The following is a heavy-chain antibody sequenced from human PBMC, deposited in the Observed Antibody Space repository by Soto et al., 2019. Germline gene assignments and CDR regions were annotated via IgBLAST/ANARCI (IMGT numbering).Heavy chain of an antibody. CDR2: IYYSGST. J-gene: IGHJ5*02. D-gene: IGHD3-10*02. V-gene: IGHV4-59*08. Sequence: PSETLSLTCTVSGGSISSYYWSWIRQPPGKGLEWIGYIYYSGSTNYNPSLKSRVTISVDTSKKQFSLKLSSVTAADTAVYYCARHYIVRGVDPTNWFDPWGQGTLVTVSS. CDR3: ARHYIVRGVDPTNWFDP. CDR1: GGSISSYY.